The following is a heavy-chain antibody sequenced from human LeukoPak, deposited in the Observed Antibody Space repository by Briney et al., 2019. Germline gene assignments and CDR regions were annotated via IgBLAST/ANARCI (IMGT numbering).Heavy chain of an antibody. CDR1: GYTFTDYA. V-gene: IGHV1-3*03. Sequence: GASVKVSCKASGYTFTDYAMQWVRQAPGQSLEWMGWINAGNGKTRYSKDFQGRITITRDTSASTAYMELSSLTSEDMAVYYRTTGVWTGTTRSYYFDYWGQGTLVTVSS. D-gene: IGHD1-1*01. J-gene: IGHJ4*02. CDR2: INAGNGKT. CDR3: TTGVWTGTTRSYYFDY.